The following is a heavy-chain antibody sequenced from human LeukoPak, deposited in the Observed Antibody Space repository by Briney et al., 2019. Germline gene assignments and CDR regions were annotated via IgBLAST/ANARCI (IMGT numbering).Heavy chain of an antibody. CDR1: GFTFSSYG. D-gene: IGHD6-13*01. Sequence: PGGSLRLSYAASGFTFSSYGMHWVRQAPGKGLEWVAFIRYDGSNKYYADSVKGRFTISRDNSKNTLYLQMNSLRAEDTAVYYCAKGDRSSSWYPPTDYWGQGTLVTVSS. CDR2: IRYDGSNK. CDR3: AKGDRSSSWYPPTDY. V-gene: IGHV3-30*02. J-gene: IGHJ4*02.